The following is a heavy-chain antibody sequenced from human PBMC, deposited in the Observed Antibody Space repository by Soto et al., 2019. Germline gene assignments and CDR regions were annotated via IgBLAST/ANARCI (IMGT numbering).Heavy chain of an antibody. D-gene: IGHD2-21*02. CDR2: IKSKTDGGTT. Sequence: PGGSLRLSCAASGFTFSNAWMSWVRQAPGKGLEWVGRIKSKTDGGTTDYAAPVKGRFTISRDDSKNTLYLQMNSLKTEDTAVYYCPTEGTVTADFDYWGQGTLVTVSS. CDR1: GFTFSNAW. CDR3: PTEGTVTADFDY. J-gene: IGHJ4*02. V-gene: IGHV3-15*01.